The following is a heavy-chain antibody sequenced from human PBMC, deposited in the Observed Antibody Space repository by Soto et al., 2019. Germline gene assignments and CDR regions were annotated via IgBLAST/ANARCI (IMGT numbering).Heavy chain of an antibody. CDR2: IYYSGST. J-gene: IGHJ4*02. Sequence: SETLSLTCTVSGGSISSSSYYWGWIRQPPGKGLEWIGSIYYSGSTYYNPSLKSRVTISVDTSKNQFSLKLSSVTAADTAVYYCARHARPYCYYSSGYYAWGYFDYWGQGALVTVSS. CDR3: ARHARPYCYYSSGYYAWGYFDY. V-gene: IGHV4-39*01. D-gene: IGHD3-22*01. CDR1: GGSISSSSYY.